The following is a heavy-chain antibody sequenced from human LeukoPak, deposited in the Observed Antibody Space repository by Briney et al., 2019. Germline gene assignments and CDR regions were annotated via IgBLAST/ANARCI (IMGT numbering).Heavy chain of an antibody. CDR2: IYYSGRT. D-gene: IGHD2-21*02. Sequence: SETLSLTRSVSGGSISSYYWSWIRQPPGRGLEWIGYIYYSGRTNYNPSLKSRVTISVDTSKNQFSLTLSSVTAADTAVYYCARGRGVVTAIRRHDYWGQGTLVTVSS. CDR3: ARGRGVVTAIRRHDY. V-gene: IGHV4-59*01. J-gene: IGHJ4*02. CDR1: GGSISSYY.